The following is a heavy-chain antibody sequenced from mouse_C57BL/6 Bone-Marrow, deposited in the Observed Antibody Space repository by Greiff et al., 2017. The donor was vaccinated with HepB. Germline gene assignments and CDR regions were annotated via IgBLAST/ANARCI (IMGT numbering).Heavy chain of an antibody. Sequence: QVQLKQSGAELVRPGTSVKVSCKASGYAFTNYLIEWVKQRPGQGLEWIGVINPGSGGTNYNEKFKGKATLTADKSSSTAYMQLSSLTSEDSAVYFCARRGAGDWYFDVWGTGTTVTVSS. D-gene: IGHD6-1*01. CDR2: INPGSGGT. CDR1: GYAFTNYL. J-gene: IGHJ1*03. CDR3: ARRGAGDWYFDV. V-gene: IGHV1-54*01.